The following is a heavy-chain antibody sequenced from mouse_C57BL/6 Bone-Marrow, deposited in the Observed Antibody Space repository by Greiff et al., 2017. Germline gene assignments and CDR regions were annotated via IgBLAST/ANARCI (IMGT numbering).Heavy chain of an antibody. V-gene: IGHV1-87*01. CDR3: SEDSAVYFCALSLFAY. CDR1: YTFSRRVH. Sequence: VKLMESGPELARPWASVKISCQAFYTFSRRVHFAIRDTNYWMQWVKQRPGQGLEWIGAIYPGNGETSYNHKFKGQATLTADKSSSTAYMQLSSLTSEDSAVYFCALSLFAYWGQGTLVTVSA. CDR2: GQGLEWIG. J-gene: IGHJ3*01.